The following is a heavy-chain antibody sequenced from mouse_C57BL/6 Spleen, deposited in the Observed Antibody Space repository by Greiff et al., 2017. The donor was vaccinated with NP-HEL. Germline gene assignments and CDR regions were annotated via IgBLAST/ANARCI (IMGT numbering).Heavy chain of an antibody. J-gene: IGHJ4*01. CDR3: ARKEYSNYLHAMDY. CDR2: IDPNSGGT. V-gene: IGHV1-72*01. CDR1: GYTFTSYW. Sequence: QVQLKQPGAELVKPGASVKLSCKASGYTFTSYWMHWVKQRPGRGLEWIGRIDPNSGGTTSNEKFKSKATLTVDKPASTAYMQLSSLTSEDSAVYYCARKEYSNYLHAMDYWGQGTSVTVSS. D-gene: IGHD2-5*01.